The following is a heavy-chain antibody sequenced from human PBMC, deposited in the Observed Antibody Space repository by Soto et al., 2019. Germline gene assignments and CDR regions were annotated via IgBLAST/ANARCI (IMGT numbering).Heavy chain of an antibody. CDR3: ARGEYYYDSSGFNYNWFDP. D-gene: IGHD3-22*01. Sequence: SVKVSCKASGGTFSSYSISWVLQAPGQGLEWMGGIIPIFGTANYAQKFQGRVTITADESTSTAYMELSSLRSEDTAVYYCARGEYYYDSSGFNYNWFDPWGQGTLVTVSS. CDR1: GGTFSSYS. J-gene: IGHJ5*02. CDR2: IIPIFGTA. V-gene: IGHV1-69*13.